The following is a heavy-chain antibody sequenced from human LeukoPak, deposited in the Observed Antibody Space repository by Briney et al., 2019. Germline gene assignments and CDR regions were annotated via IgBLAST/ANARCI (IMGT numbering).Heavy chain of an antibody. D-gene: IGHD2-2*01. J-gene: IGHJ4*02. CDR3: ARDECSSTSCYGADY. Sequence: ASMKVSCKASGYTFTGYYMHWVRQAPGQGLEWMGWINPNSGGTNYAQKFQGRVTMTRDTSISTAYMELSRLRSDDTAVYYCARDECSSTSCYGADYWGQGTLVTVSS. CDR1: GYTFTGYY. V-gene: IGHV1-2*02. CDR2: INPNSGGT.